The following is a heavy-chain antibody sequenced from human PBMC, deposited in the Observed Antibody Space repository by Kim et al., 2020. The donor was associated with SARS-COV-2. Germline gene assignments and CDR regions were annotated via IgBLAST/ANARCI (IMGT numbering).Heavy chain of an antibody. CDR1: GGSISSYY. Sequence: SETLSLTCTVSGGSISSYYWSWIRQPPGKGLEWIGYIYYSGSTNYNPSLKSRVTISVDTSKNQFSLKLSSVTAADTAVYYCARLYSSSWIDYWGQGTLVTVSS. V-gene: IGHV4-59*08. CDR3: ARLYSSSWIDY. CDR2: IYYSGST. J-gene: IGHJ4*02. D-gene: IGHD6-13*01.